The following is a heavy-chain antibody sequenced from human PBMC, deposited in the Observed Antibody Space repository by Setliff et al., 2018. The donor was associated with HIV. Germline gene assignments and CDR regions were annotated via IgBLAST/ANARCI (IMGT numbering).Heavy chain of an antibody. CDR1: GVSISDHY. D-gene: IGHD1-26*01. Sequence: SETLSLTCFVSGVSISDHYWGWIRQPPGKGLEWIGYIYSSGTTYYNPSLKSRFSISIYKSKNQFSLRLSSVTAADTAVYYCARQPLVSAIGFEAFDIWGQGTKVTVSS. CDR3: ARQPLVSAIGFEAFDI. CDR2: IYSSGTT. J-gene: IGHJ3*02. V-gene: IGHV4-4*08.